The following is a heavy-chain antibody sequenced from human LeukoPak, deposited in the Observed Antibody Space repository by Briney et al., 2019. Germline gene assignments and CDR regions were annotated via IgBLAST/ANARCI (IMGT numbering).Heavy chain of an antibody. D-gene: IGHD3-10*01. CDR3: ARPHLRGFGYYYYGMDV. V-gene: IGHV3-23*01. J-gene: IGHJ6*02. CDR1: GFTFSSYA. Sequence: GGSLRLSCAASGFTFSSYAMSWVHQAPGKGLEWVSAISGSGGSTYYADSVKGRFTISRDNSKNTLYLQMNSLRAEDTAVYYCARPHLRGFGYYYYGMDVWGQGTTVTVSS. CDR2: ISGSGGST.